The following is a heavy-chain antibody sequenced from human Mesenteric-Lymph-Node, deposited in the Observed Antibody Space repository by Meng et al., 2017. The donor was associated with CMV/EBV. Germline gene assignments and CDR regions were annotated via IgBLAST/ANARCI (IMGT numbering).Heavy chain of an antibody. CDR3: AKVRVASHWYYFDY. J-gene: IGHJ4*02. V-gene: IGHV3-48*01. CDR2: ISSGGTTL. D-gene: IGHD2-8*02. CDR1: GFTFSTYS. Sequence: GESLKISCAASGFTFSTYSMNWVRQAPGKGLEWVSYISSGGTTLYYADSVKGRFTISRDNSKNTLYLQMNSLRAEDTAVYYCAKVRVASHWYYFDYWGQGTLVTVSS.